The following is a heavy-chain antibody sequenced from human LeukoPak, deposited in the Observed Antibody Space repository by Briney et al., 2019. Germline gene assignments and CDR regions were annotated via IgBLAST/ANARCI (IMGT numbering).Heavy chain of an antibody. J-gene: IGHJ4*02. CDR3: ARSPQWELPDY. CDR2: ISSSGSSI. D-gene: IGHD1-26*01. Sequence: GGSLRLSCAASGFTFSDYYMSWIRQAPGKGLEWIAYISSSGSSIQYAESVRGRFTISRDNAKTSLYLQMNSLRAEYTSVYYCARSPQWELPDYXXQGTXXTVS. V-gene: IGHV3-11*04. CDR1: GFTFSDYY.